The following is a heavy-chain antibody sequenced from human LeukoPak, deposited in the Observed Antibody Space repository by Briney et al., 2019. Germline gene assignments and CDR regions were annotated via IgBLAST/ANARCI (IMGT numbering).Heavy chain of an antibody. CDR1: GFTFSSYA. D-gene: IGHD3-10*01. CDR3: ARVVWFGELTYYYYYMDV. CDR2: ISGGGGST. V-gene: IGHV3-23*01. J-gene: IGHJ6*03. Sequence: PGGSLRLSCAASGFTFSSYAMSWVRQAPGKGLEWVAAISGGGGSTYYADSVKGRFTMSRDNAKNTLYLQMNSLRAEDTAVYYCARVVWFGELTYYYYYMDVWGKGTTVTVSS.